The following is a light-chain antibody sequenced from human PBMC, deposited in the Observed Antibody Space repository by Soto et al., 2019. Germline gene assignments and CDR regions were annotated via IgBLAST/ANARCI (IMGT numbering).Light chain of an antibody. CDR1: RSNIGAGYD. CDR2: GNS. V-gene: IGLV1-40*01. J-gene: IGLJ2*01. Sequence: QSVLTQPPSVSGAPGQRVTISCTGSRSNIGAGYDVHWYQQLPGTAPKLLIYGNSNRPSGVPDRFSCSKSGTSASLAITGLQAEDEADYYCQSYDSSLSGYVVFGGGTKVTVL. CDR3: QSYDSSLSGYVV.